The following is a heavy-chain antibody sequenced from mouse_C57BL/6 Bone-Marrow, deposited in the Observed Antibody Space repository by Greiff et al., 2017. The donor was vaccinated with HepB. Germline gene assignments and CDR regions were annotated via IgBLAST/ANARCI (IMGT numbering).Heavy chain of an antibody. CDR2: INYDGSST. J-gene: IGHJ4*01. V-gene: IGHV5-16*01. Sequence: VQLVESEGGLVQPGSSMKLSCTASGFTFSDYYMAWVRQVPEKGLEWVANINYDGSSTYYLDSLKSRFIISRDNAKNILYLHMSSLKSEDTATYYCGSLLLPRGAMDYWGQGTSVTVSS. D-gene: IGHD1-1*01. CDR1: GFTFSDYY. CDR3: GSLLLPRGAMDY.